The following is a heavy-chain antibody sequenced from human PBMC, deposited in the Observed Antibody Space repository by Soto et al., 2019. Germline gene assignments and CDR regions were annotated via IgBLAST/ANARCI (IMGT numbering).Heavy chain of an antibody. CDR3: AITMVRGVTYSGVRDY. Sequence: SVKVSCKASGGTFSSYAISWVRQAPGQGLEWMGGIIPIFGTANYAQKFQGRVTITADESASTAYMELSSLRSEDTAVYYCAITMVRGVTYSGVRDYWGQGTLVTVSS. CDR2: IIPIFGTA. V-gene: IGHV1-69*13. J-gene: IGHJ4*02. D-gene: IGHD3-10*01. CDR1: GGTFSSYA.